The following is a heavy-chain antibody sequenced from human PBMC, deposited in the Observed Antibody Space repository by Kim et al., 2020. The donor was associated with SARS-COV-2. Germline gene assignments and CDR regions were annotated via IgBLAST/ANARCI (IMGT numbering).Heavy chain of an antibody. CDR2: INHSGST. CDR3: ASRGKGRYFDWLSPGGIDP. CDR1: GGSFSGYY. V-gene: IGHV4-34*01. D-gene: IGHD3-9*01. Sequence: SETLSLTCAVYGGSFSGYYWSWIRQPPGKGLEWIGEINHSGSTNYNPSLKSRVTISVDTSKNQFSLKLSSVTAADTAVYYCASRGKGRYFDWLSPGGIDPWGQGTLVTVSS. J-gene: IGHJ5*02.